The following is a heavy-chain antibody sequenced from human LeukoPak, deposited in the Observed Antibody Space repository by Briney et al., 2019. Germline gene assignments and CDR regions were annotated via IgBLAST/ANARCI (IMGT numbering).Heavy chain of an antibody. CDR3: AKVQDYYGSGVGFDY. CDR1: GFTFSSYG. Sequence: GGSLRLSCAASGFTFSSYGMHWVRQAPHKGLEWGAVISYDGSNKYYADSVKGRFTISRDNSKNTLYLQMNSLRAEDTAVYYCAKVQDYYGSGVGFDYWGQGTLVTVSS. D-gene: IGHD3-10*01. V-gene: IGHV3-30*18. CDR2: ISYDGSNK. J-gene: IGHJ4*02.